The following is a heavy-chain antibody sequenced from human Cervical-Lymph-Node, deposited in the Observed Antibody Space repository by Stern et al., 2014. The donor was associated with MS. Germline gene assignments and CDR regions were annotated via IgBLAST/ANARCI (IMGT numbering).Heavy chain of an antibody. CDR3: ATDRDDFRSGYSAPTKGYGLDV. Sequence: VQLVESGAEVKQPGASVKVSCKVSGYTLTELSMHWVRQAPGKGLEWMGGFDPEDGETIYAQKFQGRVTMTEDTSTDTAYMELSSLRSEDAAVYYGATDRDDFRSGYSAPTKGYGLDVWGQGTTVTVTS. D-gene: IGHD3-3*01. CDR2: FDPEDGET. J-gene: IGHJ6*02. CDR1: GYTLTELS. V-gene: IGHV1-24*01.